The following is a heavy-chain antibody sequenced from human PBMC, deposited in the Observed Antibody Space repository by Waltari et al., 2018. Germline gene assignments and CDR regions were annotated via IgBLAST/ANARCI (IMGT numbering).Heavy chain of an antibody. V-gene: IGHV3-21*06. CDR2: ISKDSIYI. CDR1: GFTFGAYG. D-gene: IGHD1-1*01. Sequence: EVQLVESGGGLVKPGGSLRLSCIASGFTFGAYGRNWGRQAPGKGLEWVSSISKDSIYIFYADSVKGRFTISRDNAKNSLYLQMDSLRAEDTAVYYCARGGAFSGNCLDYWGQGAPVTVSS. CDR3: ARGGAFSGNCLDY. J-gene: IGHJ4*02.